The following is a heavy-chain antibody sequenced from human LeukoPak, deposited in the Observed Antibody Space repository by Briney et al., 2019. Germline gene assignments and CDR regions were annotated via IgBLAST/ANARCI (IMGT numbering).Heavy chain of an antibody. J-gene: IGHJ4*02. V-gene: IGHV3-74*01. CDR3: VRDNYGVDY. CDR2: INSDGSST. D-gene: IGHD4-17*01. Sequence: PGGSLRLSCAASGLTSSRYWMQWVRQAPGKGLVWVSHINSDGSSTSYADFVQGRFTISRDNAKNTLYLQMNSLRVEDTAMYYCVRDNYGVDYWGQGTLVTVSS. CDR1: GLTSSRYW.